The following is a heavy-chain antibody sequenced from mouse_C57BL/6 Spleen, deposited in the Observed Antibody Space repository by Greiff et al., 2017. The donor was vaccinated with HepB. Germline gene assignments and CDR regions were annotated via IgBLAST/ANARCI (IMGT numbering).Heavy chain of an antibody. Sequence: EVKLQESGPGLVKPSQSLSLTCSVTGYSITSGYYWNWIRQFPGNKLEWMGYISYDGSNNYNPSLKNRISITRDTSKNQFFLKLNSVTTEDTATYYCARGEDPYAMDYWGQGTSVTVSS. J-gene: IGHJ4*01. CDR2: ISYDGSN. CDR1: GYSITSGYY. CDR3: ARGEDPYAMDY. V-gene: IGHV3-6*01.